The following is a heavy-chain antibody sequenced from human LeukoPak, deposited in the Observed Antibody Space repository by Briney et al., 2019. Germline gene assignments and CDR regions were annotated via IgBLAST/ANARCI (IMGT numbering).Heavy chain of an antibody. D-gene: IGHD4-17*01. Sequence: PGGSLRLSCAASGFTLSLYVMSWVRQAPGKGLEWVSGISASGGSRYYADSVQGRFTISRDNSRNTVFLQVNSLRGDDTAVYYCAQDRGATVTTFAHWGLGTLVTVSS. CDR2: ISASGGSR. J-gene: IGHJ4*01. V-gene: IGHV3-23*01. CDR1: GFTLSLYV. CDR3: AQDRGATVTTFAH.